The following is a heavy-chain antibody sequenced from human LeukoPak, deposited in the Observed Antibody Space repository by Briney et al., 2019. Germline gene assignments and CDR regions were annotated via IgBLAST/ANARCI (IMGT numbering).Heavy chain of an antibody. V-gene: IGHV1-2*02. Sequence: ASVKVSCKASGYTFTGYYMHWVRQAPGQGLEWMGWINPNSGGTNYAQKFQGRVTMTRDTSISTAYMELSRLRSDDTAVYYCARWGEYNWNYLTHTTFDPWGQGTLVTVSS. CDR1: GYTFTGYY. D-gene: IGHD1-7*01. CDR2: INPNSGGT. CDR3: ARWGEYNWNYLTHTTFDP. J-gene: IGHJ5*02.